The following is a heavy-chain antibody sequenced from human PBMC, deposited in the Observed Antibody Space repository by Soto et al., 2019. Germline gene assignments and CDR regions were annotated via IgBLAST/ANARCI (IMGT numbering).Heavy chain of an antibody. Sequence: VASVKVSCKASGYTFTSYGISWVRQAPGQGLEWMGWISAYNGNTNYAQKLQGRVTMTTDTSTSTAYMELRSLRSDDTAVYYCARDCSSTSCYIKYFQHWGQGTLVTVSS. V-gene: IGHV1-18*04. CDR3: ARDCSSTSCYIKYFQH. D-gene: IGHD2-2*02. CDR2: ISAYNGNT. J-gene: IGHJ1*01. CDR1: GYTFTSYG.